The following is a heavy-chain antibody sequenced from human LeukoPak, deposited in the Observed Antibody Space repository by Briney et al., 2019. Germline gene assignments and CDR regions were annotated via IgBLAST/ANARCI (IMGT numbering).Heavy chain of an antibody. V-gene: IGHV1-69*05. J-gene: IGHJ6*03. CDR3: VIDGSSPKLDYYYYYMDV. CDR2: IIPIFGTA. D-gene: IGHD6-6*01. CDR1: GGTFSSYA. Sequence: SVKVSCKASGGTFSSYAISWVRQAPGQGLEWMGGIIPIFGTANYAQKFQGRVTITTDESTSTAYTELSSLRSEDTAVYYCVIDGSSPKLDYYYYYMDVWGKGTTVTVSS.